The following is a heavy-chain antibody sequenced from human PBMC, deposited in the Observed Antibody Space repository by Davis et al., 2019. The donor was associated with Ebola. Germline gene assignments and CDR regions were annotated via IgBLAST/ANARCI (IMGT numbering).Heavy chain of an antibody. D-gene: IGHD6-13*01. J-gene: IGHJ4*02. Sequence: GESLKISCAASGFTFSGSAMHWVRQASGKGLEWVGRIRSKANSYATAYAASVKGRFTISRDDSKNTAYLQMNSLKTEDTAVYYCARDLSVAAADFDYWGQGTLVTVSS. CDR2: IRSKANSYAT. V-gene: IGHV3-73*01. CDR1: GFTFSGSA. CDR3: ARDLSVAAADFDY.